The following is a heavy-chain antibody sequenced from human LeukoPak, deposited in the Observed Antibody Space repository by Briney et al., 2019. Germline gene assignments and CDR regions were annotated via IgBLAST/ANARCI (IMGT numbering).Heavy chain of an antibody. J-gene: IGHJ4*02. V-gene: IGHV3-23*01. CDR2: ISGSGGST. D-gene: IGHD2-15*01. Sequence: GGSLRLSCAASGFTFSSYAMSWVRQAPGKGLEWVSAISGSGGSTYYADSVKGRFTISRDNSKNTLYLQMNSLRAEDTAVYYCAKSVVVVVAATPHFDYWGQGTLVTVSS. CDR3: AKSVVVVVAATPHFDY. CDR1: GFTFSSYA.